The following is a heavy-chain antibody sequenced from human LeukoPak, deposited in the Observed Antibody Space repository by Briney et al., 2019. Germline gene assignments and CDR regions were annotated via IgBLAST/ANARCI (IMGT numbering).Heavy chain of an antibody. J-gene: IGHJ4*02. D-gene: IGHD3-3*01. CDR2: INPDSGGT. CDR1: GYTFTDYY. V-gene: IGHV1-2*02. CDR3: VRDRNDFWSGFLY. Sequence: GASVKVSCKASGYTFTDYYFHWVRQAPGQRLEWMGWINPDSGGTGYADKFKGRVTLTRDRTISTVYMEMTSLRSDDTAIYYCVRDRNDFWSGFLYWGQGTLVTVSS.